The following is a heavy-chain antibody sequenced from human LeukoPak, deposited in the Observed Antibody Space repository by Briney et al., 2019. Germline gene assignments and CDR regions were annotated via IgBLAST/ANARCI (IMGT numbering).Heavy chain of an antibody. CDR3: ARDSSSYYMDV. D-gene: IGHD6-13*01. CDR1: GFTFSSYE. CDR2: ISSSATFI. J-gene: IGHJ6*03. V-gene: IGHV3-48*03. Sequence: GGSLRLSCAASGFTFSSYEMNWVRQAPGKGLEWVSYISSSATFIYYADSVKGRFTISRDNAKNSLYLQMNSLRAEDTAVYYCARDSSSYYMDVWGKGTTVTVSS.